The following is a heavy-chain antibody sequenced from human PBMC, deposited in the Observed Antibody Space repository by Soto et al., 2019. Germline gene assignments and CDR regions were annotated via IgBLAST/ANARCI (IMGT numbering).Heavy chain of an antibody. Sequence: GGSLRLSCSASGFTFSSYAMHWVRQAPGKGLEYVSAISSNGGSTYYADSVKGRFTISRDNSKNTLYLQMSSLRAEDTAVYYCVKDSLDIVVVPAAPIFDYWGQGTLVTVSS. CDR3: VKDSLDIVVVPAAPIFDY. CDR1: GFTFSSYA. J-gene: IGHJ4*02. V-gene: IGHV3-64D*08. D-gene: IGHD2-2*03. CDR2: ISSNGGST.